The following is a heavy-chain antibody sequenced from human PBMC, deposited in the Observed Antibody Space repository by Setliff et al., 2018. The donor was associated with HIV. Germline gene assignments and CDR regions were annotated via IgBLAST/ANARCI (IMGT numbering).Heavy chain of an antibody. CDR3: ARMSVSAAVYFDS. CDR2: IFNTGST. Sequence: PSETLSLTCTVSGESISSDDHYWSWIRQTPGKGLEWIGYIFNTGSTYYKSSLASRLTMSIDTSRNQFSLKLSSVTAADTAVFYCARMSVSAAVYFDSWGQGTLVTVSS. J-gene: IGHJ4*02. D-gene: IGHD6-25*01. CDR1: GESISSDDHY. V-gene: IGHV4-30-4*08.